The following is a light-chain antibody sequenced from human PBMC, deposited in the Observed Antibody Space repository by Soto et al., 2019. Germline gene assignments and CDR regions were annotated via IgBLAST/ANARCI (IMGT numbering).Light chain of an antibody. CDR2: GAS. Sequence: EIVLTQSPGTRYLSPGERATLSCRASQSVNSRLAWYQHKPGQAPRLLISGASSRATGIPDRFSGSGSATDFTLTISRLQNEDFALYDCQQYHTSTLTFCQGTKVDIK. CDR3: QQYHTSTLT. J-gene: IGKJ1*01. CDR1: QSVNSR. V-gene: IGKV3-20*01.